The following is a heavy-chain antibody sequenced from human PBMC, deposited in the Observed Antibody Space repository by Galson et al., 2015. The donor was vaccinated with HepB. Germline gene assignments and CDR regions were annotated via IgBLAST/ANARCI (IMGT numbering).Heavy chain of an antibody. J-gene: IGHJ4*02. CDR3: AHSRYDSGTYHFDY. CDR1: GFSLSSSGVG. D-gene: IGHD3-10*01. Sequence: PALVKPTQTLTLTCTFSGFSLSSSGVGVSWIRQPPGKALEWLALIFWDDDKRYSPSLKSRLTITKDTSKNQVVLTMTNMDPVDTATYYCAHSRYDSGTYHFDYWGQGTLVAVSS. V-gene: IGHV2-5*02. CDR2: IFWDDDK.